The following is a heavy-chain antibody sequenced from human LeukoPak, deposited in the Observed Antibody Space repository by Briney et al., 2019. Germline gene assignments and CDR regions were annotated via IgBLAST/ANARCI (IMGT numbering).Heavy chain of an antibody. Sequence: GGSLRLSCAASGFSFSNAWMSWVRQAPGKGLEWVGRIKRKSDGGTTDYAAPVKGRFTISRDDSKNTLYLQMNSLKSEDTAVYYCTTELDIRPNHYWGQGTLVTVSS. V-gene: IGHV3-15*01. D-gene: IGHD3-22*01. CDR1: GFSFSNAW. J-gene: IGHJ4*02. CDR2: IKRKSDGGTT. CDR3: TTELDIRPNHY.